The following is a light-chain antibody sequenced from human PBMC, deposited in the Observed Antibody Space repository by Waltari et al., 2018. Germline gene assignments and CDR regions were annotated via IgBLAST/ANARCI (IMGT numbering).Light chain of an antibody. J-gene: IGLJ2*01. CDR3: QSADSSASYKV. CDR1: ALPTQY. CDR2: KDI. Sequence: SYELSQPPSVSVSPGQTARITCSGHALPTQYAFSYQQRPGQAPVLLIYKDIERPSGIPERFSGSSSGTSVTLAISGVQAEDEADYYCQSADSSASYKVFGGGTKLTVL. V-gene: IGLV3-25*03.